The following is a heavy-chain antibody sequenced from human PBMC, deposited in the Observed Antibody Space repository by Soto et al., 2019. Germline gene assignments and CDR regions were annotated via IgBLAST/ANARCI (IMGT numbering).Heavy chain of an antibody. Sequence: QVQLQESGPGLVKPSETLSLTCNVSGGSISSYYWSWIRQPPGKGLEYIGHVYNSGSTIHSPSLKSRATISVDTSKNQFSLKLNSVTAAATAVYYCAGGSSLGWECFHHWGQGILITVSS. V-gene: IGHV4-59*01. CDR2: VYNSGST. CDR3: AGGSSLGWECFHH. J-gene: IGHJ1*01. CDR1: GGSISSYY. D-gene: IGHD6-19*01.